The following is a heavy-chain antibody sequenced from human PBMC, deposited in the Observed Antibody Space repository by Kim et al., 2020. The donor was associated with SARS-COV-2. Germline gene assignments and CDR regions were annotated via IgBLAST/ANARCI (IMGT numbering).Heavy chain of an antibody. CDR2: IDPSDSYT. D-gene: IGHD3-16*01. CDR3: ARHGGFGGWGGGKEYYYYGMDV. V-gene: IGHV5-10-1*01. Sequence: GESLKISCKGSGYSFTSYWISWVRQMPGKGLEWMGRIDPSDSYTNYSPSFQGHVTISADKSISTAYLQWSSLKASDTAMYYCARHGGFGGWGGGKEYYYYGMDVWGQGTTVTVSS. J-gene: IGHJ6*02. CDR1: GYSFTSYW.